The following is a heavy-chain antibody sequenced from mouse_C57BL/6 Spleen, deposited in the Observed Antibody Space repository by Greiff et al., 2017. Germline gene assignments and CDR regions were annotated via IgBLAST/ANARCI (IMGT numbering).Heavy chain of an antibody. CDR3: TYYYGSSYRYFDV. CDR2: IDPEDGDT. J-gene: IGHJ1*03. V-gene: IGHV14-1*01. CDR1: GFNINDYY. D-gene: IGHD1-1*01. Sequence: EVQLVESGAELVRPGASVKLSCTASGFNINDYYMHWVKQRPEQGLEWIGRIDPEDGDTEYAPKFQGKATMTADTSSDTAYLQLSSLTSEDTAVYYCTYYYGSSYRYFDVWGTGTTVTVSS.